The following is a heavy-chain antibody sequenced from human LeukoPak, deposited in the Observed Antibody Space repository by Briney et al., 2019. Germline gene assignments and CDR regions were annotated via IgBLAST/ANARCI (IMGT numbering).Heavy chain of an antibody. J-gene: IGHJ5*02. D-gene: IGHD3-10*01. V-gene: IGHV4-59*08. CDR3: ATHPWFGELSPWFGP. Sequence: SETLSLTCTVSGGSISSYYWSWIRQPPGKGLEWIGYIYYSGSTNYNPSLKSRVTISVDTSKNQFSLKLSSVTAADTAVYYCATHPWFGELSPWFGPWGQETLVTVSS. CDR2: IYYSGST. CDR1: GGSISSYY.